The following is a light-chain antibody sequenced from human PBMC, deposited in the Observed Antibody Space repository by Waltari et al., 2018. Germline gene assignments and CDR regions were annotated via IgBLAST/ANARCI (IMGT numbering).Light chain of an antibody. J-gene: IGKJ1*01. Sequence: DIQMTQSPYTLSASVGDRVTITCRASQSISSWLAWYQQKPGKAPKLLIYKASSLESGVPSRFSGSGSGTEFTLTISSLQPDDFATYYCQQYPRTFGQGTKVEIK. CDR1: QSISSW. V-gene: IGKV1-5*03. CDR3: QQYPRT. CDR2: KAS.